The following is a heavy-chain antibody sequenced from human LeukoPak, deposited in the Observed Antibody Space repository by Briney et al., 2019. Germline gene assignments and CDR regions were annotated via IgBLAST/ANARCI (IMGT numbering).Heavy chain of an antibody. CDR3: AREQDIVVVVAAYGMDV. D-gene: IGHD2-15*01. V-gene: IGHV3-48*04. CDR2: ISSSSSTI. Sequence: GGSLRLSCAASGFTFSSYSMNWVRQAPGKGLEWVSYISSSSSTIYYADSVKGRFTISRDNAKNSLYLQMNSLRAEDTAVYYCAREQDIVVVVAAYGMDVWGQGTTVTVSS. J-gene: IGHJ6*02. CDR1: GFTFSSYS.